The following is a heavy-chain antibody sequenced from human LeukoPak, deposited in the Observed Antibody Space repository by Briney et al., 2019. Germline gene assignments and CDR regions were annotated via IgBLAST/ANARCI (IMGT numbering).Heavy chain of an antibody. CDR1: GFTFSDYY. D-gene: IGHD1-20*01. V-gene: IGHV3-11*01. Sequence: GGSLRLSCAASGFTFSDYYMSWIRQAPGKGLEWVSFISSSGASIYYPDSLRGRFTISRDNPKNSLYLQMNSLRAEDTAVYYCARLHRKTYKWNDQPDYWGQGTLVTVSS. CDR2: ISSSGASI. J-gene: IGHJ4*02. CDR3: ARLHRKTYKWNDQPDY.